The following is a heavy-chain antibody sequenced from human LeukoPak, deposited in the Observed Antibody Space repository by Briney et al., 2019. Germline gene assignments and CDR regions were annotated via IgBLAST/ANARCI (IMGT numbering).Heavy chain of an antibody. CDR1: GGSISTYY. CDR3: ARLTTIFGVVIRAYYMDV. D-gene: IGHD3-3*01. J-gene: IGHJ6*03. V-gene: IGHV4-59*01. CDR2: IYYSGST. Sequence: KPSETLSLTCTVSGGSISTYYWSWIRQPPGKGLEWIGYIYYSGSTNYNPSLKSRVTISVDTSKNQFSLKLSSVTAADTAVYYCARLTTIFGVVIRAYYMDVWGKGTTVTVSS.